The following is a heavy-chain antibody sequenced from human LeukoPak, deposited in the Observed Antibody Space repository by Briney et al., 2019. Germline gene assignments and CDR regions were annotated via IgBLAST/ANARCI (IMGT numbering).Heavy chain of an antibody. Sequence: PGGSLRLSCAASGFTFSSYAMNWVRQAPGKGLEWVSAISGSGSSTYYADSVKGRFTISRDNSKNTLYLLMNSLRAEDTAVYYCAKSRVITYYYFDYWGQGTLVTVSS. CDR1: GFTFSSYA. J-gene: IGHJ4*02. CDR3: AKSRVITYYYFDY. CDR2: ISGSGSST. D-gene: IGHD3-22*01. V-gene: IGHV3-23*01.